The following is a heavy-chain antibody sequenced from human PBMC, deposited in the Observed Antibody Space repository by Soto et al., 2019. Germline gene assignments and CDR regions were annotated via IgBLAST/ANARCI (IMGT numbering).Heavy chain of an antibody. CDR3: ARDIVVVVAATHEGDWFDP. J-gene: IGHJ5*02. D-gene: IGHD2-15*01. CDR1: GYTFTSYG. V-gene: IGHV1-18*01. CDR2: ISAYNGNT. Sequence: QVQLVQSGAEVKKPGASVKVSCKASGYTFTSYGISWVRQAPGQGLEWMGWISAYNGNTNYAQKLQGRVTMTTDTSTSTAYMELRSLRSDDTGVYYCARDIVVVVAATHEGDWFDPWGQGTLVTVSS.